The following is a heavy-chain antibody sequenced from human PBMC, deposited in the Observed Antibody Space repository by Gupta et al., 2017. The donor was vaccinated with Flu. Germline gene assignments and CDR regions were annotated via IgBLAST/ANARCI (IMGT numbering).Heavy chain of an antibody. V-gene: IGHV3-23*01. Sequence: PGKGLEWVSAISGSGGSTYYADSVKGRFTISRDNSKNTLYLQMNSLRAEDTAVYYCAKRYYDFWSGYWPLDYWGQGTLVTVSS. CDR2: ISGSGGST. D-gene: IGHD3-3*01. J-gene: IGHJ4*02. CDR3: AKRYYDFWSGYWPLDY.